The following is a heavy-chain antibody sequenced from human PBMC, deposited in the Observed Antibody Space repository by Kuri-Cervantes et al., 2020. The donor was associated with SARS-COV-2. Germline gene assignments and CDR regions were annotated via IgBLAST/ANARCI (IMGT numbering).Heavy chain of an antibody. Sequence: ASVKVSCKASGYTFTGYYAHWIRQAPGGGLEWMGWINPKSGGTNYAQKFQGWVTMTRETSISTAYMELSRLRSDDTAVYYCARGPAITIFGVLRGRENWFDPWGQGTLVTVSS. J-gene: IGHJ5*02. CDR3: ARGPAITIFGVLRGRENWFDP. V-gene: IGHV1-2*04. D-gene: IGHD3-3*01. CDR2: INPKSGGT. CDR1: GYTFTGYY.